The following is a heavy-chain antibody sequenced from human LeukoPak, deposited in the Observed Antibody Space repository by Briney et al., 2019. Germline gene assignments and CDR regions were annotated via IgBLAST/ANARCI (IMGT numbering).Heavy chain of an antibody. CDR3: ASHGGL. Sequence: GGSLRLSCAASGFTFSSFGVNWVRQAPGKGLEWVSYISDSSSITYYADSVKGRFTISRDNAKNSLSLQLNSLRDEDTAVYYCASHGGLWGQGTLVTVSS. CDR2: ISDSSSIT. V-gene: IGHV3-48*02. D-gene: IGHD5-12*01. CDR1: GFTFSSFG. J-gene: IGHJ4*02.